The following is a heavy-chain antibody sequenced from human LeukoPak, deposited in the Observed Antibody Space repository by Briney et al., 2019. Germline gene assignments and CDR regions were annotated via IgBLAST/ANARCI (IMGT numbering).Heavy chain of an antibody. V-gene: IGHV3-48*03. CDR3: ARGLVMGANG. CDR1: GFTFSSYE. J-gene: IGHJ4*02. Sequence: GGSLRLSCAASGFTFSSYEMNWVRQAPGKGLEWVSYISSSGSTIYYADSVKGRFTISRDNAKNSLYLQMNSLRAEDTAVNYCARGLVMGANGRGQGTLVTVSS. D-gene: IGHD1-26*01. CDR2: ISSSGSTI.